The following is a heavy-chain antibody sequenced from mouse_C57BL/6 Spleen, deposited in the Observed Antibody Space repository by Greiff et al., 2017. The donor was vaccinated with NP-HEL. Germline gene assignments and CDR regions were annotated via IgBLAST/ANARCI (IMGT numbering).Heavy chain of an antibody. D-gene: IGHD3-2*02. J-gene: IGHJ4*01. CDR1: GYAFSSSW. CDR2: IYPGDGDT. Sequence: QVQLKESGPELVKPGASVKISCKASGYAFSSSWMNWVKQRPGKGLEWIGRIYPGDGDTNYNGKFKGKATLTADKSSSTAYMQLSSLTSEDSAVYFCADSSGYGGAMDYWGQGTSVTVSS. V-gene: IGHV1-82*01. CDR3: ADSSGYGGAMDY.